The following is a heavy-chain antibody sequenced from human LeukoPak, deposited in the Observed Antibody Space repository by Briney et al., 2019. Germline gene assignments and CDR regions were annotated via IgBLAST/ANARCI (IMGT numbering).Heavy chain of an antibody. CDR1: GFTFSSYA. J-gene: IGHJ4*02. Sequence: PGGSLRLSCAACGFTFSSYAMSWVPHAPGKGLEWVSALSGSGGSTYYADSVKGRFTISRDNTKNTLYLQMNSLRAEDTSVYYCAKDPVGEGPDYWGQGTLVTVSS. D-gene: IGHD3-3*01. CDR3: AKDPVGEGPDY. CDR2: LSGSGGST. V-gene: IGHV3-23*01.